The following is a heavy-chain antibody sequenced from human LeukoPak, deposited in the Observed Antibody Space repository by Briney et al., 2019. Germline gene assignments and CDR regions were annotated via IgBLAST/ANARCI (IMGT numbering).Heavy chain of an antibody. J-gene: IGHJ4*02. V-gene: IGHV3-11*06. CDR2: ISSRTSDT. CDR3: TRVGSSGSVDY. D-gene: IGHD1-1*01. Sequence: GGSLRLSCAASGFTFSSYAMSWNRQAPGKGLEWVSYISSRTSDTNYVNSVKGRFTISRDNAKNSLYLQMNSLRAEDTAVYYCTRVGSSGSVDYWGQGTLVTVSS. CDR1: GFTFSSYA.